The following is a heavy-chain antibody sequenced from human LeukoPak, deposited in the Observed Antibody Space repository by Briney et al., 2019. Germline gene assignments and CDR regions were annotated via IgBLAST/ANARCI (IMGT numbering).Heavy chain of an antibody. V-gene: IGHV4-59*01. J-gene: IGHJ4*02. D-gene: IGHD1-1*01. CDR3: AREGTTGWAF. CDR2: IYYSGST. Sequence: SETLSLTCTVSGGSISSYYWSWIRQPPGKGLEWIVYIYYSGSTKYNTSFNSRVTMSVDTSKNQISLKLSSVTAADTAVYFCAREGTTGWAFWGQGTLVTVSS. CDR1: GGSISSYY.